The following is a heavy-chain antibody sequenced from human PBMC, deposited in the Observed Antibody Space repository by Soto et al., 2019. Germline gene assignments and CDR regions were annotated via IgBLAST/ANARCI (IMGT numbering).Heavy chain of an antibody. D-gene: IGHD2-15*01. V-gene: IGHV3-23*01. CDR1: AFTYSSYD. J-gene: IGHJ4*02. Sequence: PAVSLRLSCSPSAFTYSSYDMRWVRQAPGNRLERVSAISGSGGSTYYADSVKGRFTIYRDNSKHKLYLQMNSLRAEDTAVYYCAKGLQPPDYWGQGT. CDR3: AKGLQPPDY. CDR2: ISGSGGST.